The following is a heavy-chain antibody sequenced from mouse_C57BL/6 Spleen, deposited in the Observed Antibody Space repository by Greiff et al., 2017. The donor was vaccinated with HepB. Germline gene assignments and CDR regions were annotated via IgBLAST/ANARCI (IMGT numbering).Heavy chain of an antibody. J-gene: IGHJ4*01. Sequence: QVQLQQPGAELVKPGASVKLSCKASGYTFTSYWMHWVKQRPGQGLEWIGMIHPNSGSTNYNEKFKSKATLTVDKSSSTAYMQLSSLTSEDSAVYYCARSNYYDHYYAMDYWGQGTSVTVSS. CDR1: GYTFTSYW. CDR3: ARSNYYDHYYAMDY. CDR2: IHPNSGST. D-gene: IGHD1-1*01. V-gene: IGHV1-64*01.